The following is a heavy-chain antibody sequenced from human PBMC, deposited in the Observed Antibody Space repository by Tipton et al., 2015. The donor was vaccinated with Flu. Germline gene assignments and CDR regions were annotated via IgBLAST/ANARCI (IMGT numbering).Heavy chain of an antibody. J-gene: IGHJ4*02. D-gene: IGHD3-16*01. CDR3: ARSTTYTVAPDY. Sequence: GSLRLSCAASRFTFSTYWMTWVRQAPGKGLEWVANIIQDGAEKYYVDSVKGRFTISRDNAKNSLYLQMNSLRAEDTAVYYCARSTTYTVAPDYWGQGTLVTVSS. CDR1: RFTFSTYW. CDR2: IIQDGAEK. V-gene: IGHV3-7*01.